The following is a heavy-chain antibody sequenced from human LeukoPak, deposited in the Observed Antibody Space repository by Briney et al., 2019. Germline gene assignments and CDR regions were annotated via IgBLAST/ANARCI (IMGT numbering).Heavy chain of an antibody. Sequence: SVKVSCKASGGTFSSYAISWVRQAPGQGLEWMGGIIPIFGTANYAQKFQGRVTITADESTSTAYMELSSPRSEDTAVYYCASGSVSSGYYPMLDGMDVWGQGTTVTVSS. CDR3: ASGSVSSGYYPMLDGMDV. CDR2: IIPIFGTA. V-gene: IGHV1-69*13. CDR1: GGTFSSYA. J-gene: IGHJ6*02. D-gene: IGHD3-22*01.